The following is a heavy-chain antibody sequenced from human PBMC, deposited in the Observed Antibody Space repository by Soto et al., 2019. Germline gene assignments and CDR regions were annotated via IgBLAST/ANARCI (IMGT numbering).Heavy chain of an antibody. D-gene: IGHD6-13*01. CDR2: IDPSDSYT. J-gene: IGHJ5*02. V-gene: IGHV5-10-1*01. CDR3: ARHGKHSSSWSLFDP. CDR1: GYSFTSYW. Sequence: GESLKLSCKCSGYSFTSYWISWVRQMPGKGLEWMGRIDPSDSYTNYSPSFQGHVTISADKSISTAYLQWSSLKASDTAMYYCARHGKHSSSWSLFDPWGQGTLVTVSS.